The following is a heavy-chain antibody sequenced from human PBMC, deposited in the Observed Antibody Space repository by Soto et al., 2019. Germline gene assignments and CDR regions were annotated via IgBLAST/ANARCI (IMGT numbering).Heavy chain of an antibody. J-gene: IGHJ4*02. Sequence: QVQLVESGGGVVQPGRSLRLSCAASGFTFSSYGMHWVRQAPGKVLEWVAVISYDGSKKNYADSVKGRFTISRDNSKNTLYLQMNSLMAEATAVYYCAKDGLMITFGGVTNWGQGALVTVSS. D-gene: IGHD3-16*01. CDR3: AKDGLMITFGGVTN. V-gene: IGHV3-30*18. CDR2: ISYDGSKK. CDR1: GFTFSSYG.